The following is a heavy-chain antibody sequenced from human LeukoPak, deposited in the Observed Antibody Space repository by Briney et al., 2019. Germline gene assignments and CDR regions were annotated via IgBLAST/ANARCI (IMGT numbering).Heavy chain of an antibody. V-gene: IGHV3-23*01. J-gene: IGHJ4*02. CDR3: AKTKGATHAPADY. CDR2: ISGSGGST. Sequence: GGSLRLSCAASGFTFSSYAMSSVRQAPGKGLEWVSAISGSGGSTYYADSVKGRFTISRDNSKNTLYLQMNSLRAEDTAVYYCAKTKGATHAPADYWGQGTLVTVSS. D-gene: IGHD1-26*01. CDR1: GFTFSSYA.